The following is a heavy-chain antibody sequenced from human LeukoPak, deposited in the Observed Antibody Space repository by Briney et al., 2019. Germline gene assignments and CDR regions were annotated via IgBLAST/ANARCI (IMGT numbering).Heavy chain of an antibody. CDR2: ISSNSSYI. D-gene: IGHD5/OR15-5a*01. CDR3: ARDLAPIGSYNWFDP. J-gene: IGHJ5*02. CDR1: GFTFSSYS. V-gene: IGHV3-21*01. Sequence: PGGSLRLSCAASGFTFSSYSMNWVRQAPGKGLEWVSSISSNSSYIYYADSVQGRFTISRDNAKNSLYLQMNSLRVEDTVVYYCARDLAPIGSYNWFDPWGQGTLVTVSS.